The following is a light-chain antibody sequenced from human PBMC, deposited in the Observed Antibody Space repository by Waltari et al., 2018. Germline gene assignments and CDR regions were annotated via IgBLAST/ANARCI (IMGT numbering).Light chain of an antibody. CDR3: QQRSDRPPVS. CDR1: QTVGTF. CDR2: DAS. V-gene: IGKV3-11*01. Sequence: EIVLKQSPATLSLSPGDRATLSCRASQTVGTFLAWYQQKPGQAPRLLIYDASNRVTGIPARISGSGSGTDFTLTISSLEPGDSAVYYCQQRSDRPPVSFGQGTKLEIK. J-gene: IGKJ2*03.